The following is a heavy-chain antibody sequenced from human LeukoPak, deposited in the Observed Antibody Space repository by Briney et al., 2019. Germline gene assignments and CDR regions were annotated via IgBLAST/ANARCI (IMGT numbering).Heavy chain of an antibody. J-gene: IGHJ4*02. CDR3: GRAFPPLRTSSAGDL. D-gene: IGHD3-16*01. CDR1: GFTFSSYW. V-gene: IGHV3-21*01. Sequence: PGGSLRLSCAASGFTFSSYWMNWVRQAPGKGLEWVSSISGLSSYTYYGESVKGRFSISRDNAKNSLYLQMNSLGAEDTATYYCGRAFPPLRTSSAGDLWGQGILVTVSP. CDR2: ISGLSSYT.